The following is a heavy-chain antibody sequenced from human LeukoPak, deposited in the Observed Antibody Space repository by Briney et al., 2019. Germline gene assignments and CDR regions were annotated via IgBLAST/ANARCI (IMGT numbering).Heavy chain of an antibody. CDR3: ARGGPYGSGY. CDR2: INHSGST. D-gene: IGHD3-10*01. CDR1: GGSFSGYY. Sequence: SETLSLTCAVYGGSFSGYYWSWIRQPPGKGLEWIGEINHSGSTNYNPSLKSRVTISVDTSKNQLSLKLSSVTAADSAVYYCARGGPYGSGYWGQGTLVTVSS. J-gene: IGHJ4*02. V-gene: IGHV4-34*01.